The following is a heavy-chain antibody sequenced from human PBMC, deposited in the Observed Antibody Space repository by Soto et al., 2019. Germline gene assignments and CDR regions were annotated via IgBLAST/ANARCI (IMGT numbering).Heavy chain of an antibody. CDR3: ARDGTPSIAAAGTF. D-gene: IGHD6-13*01. CDR2: IYYSGST. Sequence: PSETLSLTCTVSGGSISSGDYYWSWIRQPPGKGLEWIGYIYYSGSTYYNPSLKSRVTISVDTSKNQFSLRLSSVTAADTAVYYCARDGTPSIAAAGTFWGQGTLVTVSS. CDR1: GGSISSGDYY. V-gene: IGHV4-30-4*01. J-gene: IGHJ4*02.